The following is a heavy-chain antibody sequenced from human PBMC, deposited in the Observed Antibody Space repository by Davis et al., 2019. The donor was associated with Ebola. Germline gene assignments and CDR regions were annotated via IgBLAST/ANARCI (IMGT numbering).Heavy chain of an antibody. CDR3: ARGLHFWVWGSYRPNDAFDI. V-gene: IGHV4-34*01. CDR1: GGSFSGYY. J-gene: IGHJ3*02. Sequence: SETLSLTCAVYGGSFSGYYWSWIRQPPGKGLEWIGEINHSGSTNYNPSLKSRVTISVDTSKNQFSLKLSSVTAAETAVYYCARGLHFWVWGSYRPNDAFDIWGQGTMVTVSS. D-gene: IGHD3-16*02. CDR2: INHSGST.